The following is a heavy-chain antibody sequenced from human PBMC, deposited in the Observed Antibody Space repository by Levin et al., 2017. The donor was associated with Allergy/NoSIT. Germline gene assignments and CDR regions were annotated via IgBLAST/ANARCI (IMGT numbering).Heavy chain of an antibody. CDR1: GFTFSSYG. D-gene: IGHD6-13*01. V-gene: IGHV3-33*01. Sequence: GGSLRLSCAASGFTFSSYGMHWVRQAPGKGLEWVAVIWYDGSNKYYADSVKGRFTISRDNSKNTLYLQMNSLRAEDTAVYYCARDKAAAGITWVVYWGQGTLVTVSS. J-gene: IGHJ4*02. CDR3: ARDKAAAGITWVVY. CDR2: IWYDGSNK.